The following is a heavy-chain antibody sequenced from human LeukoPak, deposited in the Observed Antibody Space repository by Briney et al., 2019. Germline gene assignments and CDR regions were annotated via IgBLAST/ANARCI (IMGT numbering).Heavy chain of an antibody. CDR2: MSSDGNAM. V-gene: IGHV3-30-3*01. J-gene: IGHJ4*02. D-gene: IGHD3-22*01. Sequence: PGGSLRLSCAAPGFTFTAYLIHWVRQAPGKGLEWVAVMSSDGNAMFYADSVKGRFTTSRDNSKNTLYLQMNSLRAEDTAVYYCVRESEYYFDHSASFDYWGQGTLVTVSS. CDR3: VRESEYYFDHSASFDY. CDR1: GFTFTAYL.